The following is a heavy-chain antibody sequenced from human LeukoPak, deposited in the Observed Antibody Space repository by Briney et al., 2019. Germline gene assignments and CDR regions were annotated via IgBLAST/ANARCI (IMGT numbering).Heavy chain of an antibody. CDR2: ISPDGSTT. D-gene: IGHD6-13*01. CDR1: GFTFSSYW. CDR3: AREGIAAAGKGYGMDV. Sequence: GGSLRLSCAASGFTFSSYWMHWVRQAPGKGLVWVSRISPDGSTTGHADSVKGRFTISRDNAKNSLYLQMNSLRAEDTAVYYCAREGIAAAGKGYGMDVWGQGTTVTVSS. J-gene: IGHJ6*02. V-gene: IGHV3-74*01.